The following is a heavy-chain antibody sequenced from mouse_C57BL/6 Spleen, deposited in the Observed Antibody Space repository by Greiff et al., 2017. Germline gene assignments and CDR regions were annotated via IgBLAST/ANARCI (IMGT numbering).Heavy chain of an antibody. D-gene: IGHD2-5*01. Sequence: QVQLQQPGAELVMPGASVKLSCKASGYTFTSYWMHWVKQRPGQGLEWIGEIDPSDSYTNYNQKFKGKSTLTVDKSSSTAYMQLSSLTSEDSAVYYCARDYSNDYWGQGTTLTVSS. J-gene: IGHJ2*01. CDR3: ARDYSNDY. CDR1: GYTFTSYW. CDR2: IDPSDSYT. V-gene: IGHV1-69*01.